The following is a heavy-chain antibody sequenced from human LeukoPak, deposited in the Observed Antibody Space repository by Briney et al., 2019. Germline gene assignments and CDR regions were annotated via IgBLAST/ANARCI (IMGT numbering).Heavy chain of an antibody. CDR1: GYSISSGYH. CDR2: IYHSGST. J-gene: IGHJ4*02. CDR3: ARGVVPAGGFDY. D-gene: IGHD2-2*01. V-gene: IGHV4-38-2*02. Sequence: SETLSLTCTVSGYSISSGYHWSWIRQPPGKGLEWIGYIYHSGSTYYNPSLKSRVTISVDRSKNQFSLKLSSVTAADTAVYYCARGVVPAGGFDYWGQGTLVTVSS.